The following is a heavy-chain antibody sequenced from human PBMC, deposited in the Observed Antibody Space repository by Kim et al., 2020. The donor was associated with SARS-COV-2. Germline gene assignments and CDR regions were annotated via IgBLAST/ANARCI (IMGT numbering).Heavy chain of an antibody. J-gene: IGHJ4*02. D-gene: IGHD4-17*01. Sequence: GGSLRLSCAASGLTFDDFAMSWVRQAPGKGLEWVSFVSGSGGSTYYADSVKGRFTVSRDNSKNTVYLQMNSLRAEDTAIYYCAKARRRTTVTTLDYWGQGTLVTVSS. V-gene: IGHV3-23*01. CDR3: AKARRRTTVTTLDY. CDR2: VSGSGGST. CDR1: GLTFDDFA.